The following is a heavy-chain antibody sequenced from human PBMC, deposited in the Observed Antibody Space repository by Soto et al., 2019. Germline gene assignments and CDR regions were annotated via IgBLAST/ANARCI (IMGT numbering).Heavy chain of an antibody. CDR2: VYYTGST. Sequence: SETLSLTCTVSGCSISIRYWNWIRQPPGKGLEWIAYVYYTGSTNYNPSLKSRVTISVDTSKNQFSLRLSSVTPADTAVYYCASTRDRWSCFDSWGQGTLVTVSS. CDR1: GCSISIRY. D-gene: IGHD2-15*01. CDR3: ASTRDRWSCFDS. J-gene: IGHJ5*01. V-gene: IGHV4-59*11.